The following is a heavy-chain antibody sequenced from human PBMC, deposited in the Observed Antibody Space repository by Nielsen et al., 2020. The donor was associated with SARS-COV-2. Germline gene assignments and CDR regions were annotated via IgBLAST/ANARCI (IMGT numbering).Heavy chain of an antibody. CDR3: ARVDGSGSTHYYHYYYGMDV. CDR2: IKSKTDGGTT. Sequence: GESLKISCAASGFTFSNAWMSWVRQAPGKGLEWVGHIKSKTDGGTTDYAAPVKGRFTISRDDSKNTLYLQMNSLRDEDTAVYYCARVDGSGSTHYYHYYYGMDVWGQGTTVTVSS. V-gene: IGHV3-15*01. CDR1: GFTFSNAW. J-gene: IGHJ6*02. D-gene: IGHD3-10*01.